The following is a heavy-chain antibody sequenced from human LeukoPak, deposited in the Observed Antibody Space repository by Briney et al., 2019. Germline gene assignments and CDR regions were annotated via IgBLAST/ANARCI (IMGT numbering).Heavy chain of an antibody. Sequence: GASVKDSCKASGFTFTSSAVQWVRQARGQRLEWIGWIVVGSGNTNYAQKFQERVTITGDMSTSTAYMELSSLRSEDTAVYYCAAGPRYCSGGSCYSGGFYYGMDVWGQGTTVTVSS. CDR3: AAGPRYCSGGSCYSGGFYYGMDV. CDR2: IVVGSGNT. V-gene: IGHV1-58*01. CDR1: GFTFTSSA. D-gene: IGHD2-15*01. J-gene: IGHJ6*02.